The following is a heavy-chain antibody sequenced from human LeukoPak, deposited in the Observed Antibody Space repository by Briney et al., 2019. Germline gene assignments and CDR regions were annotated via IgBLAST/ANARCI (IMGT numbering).Heavy chain of an antibody. Sequence: GGSLRLSCAASGFTFSSYGMHWVRQAPGKGLEWVAFIRYDGSNKYYADSVKGRFTISRDNSKNTLYLQMNSLRAEDTAVYYCAKDGSIAAAGTYYWGQGTLVTDSS. CDR2: IRYDGSNK. CDR1: GFTFSSYG. J-gene: IGHJ4*02. D-gene: IGHD6-13*01. CDR3: AKDGSIAAAGTYY. V-gene: IGHV3-30*02.